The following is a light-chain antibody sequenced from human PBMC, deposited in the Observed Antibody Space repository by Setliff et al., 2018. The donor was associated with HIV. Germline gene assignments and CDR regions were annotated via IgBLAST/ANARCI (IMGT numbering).Light chain of an antibody. CDR3: QQCNSDSPWT. J-gene: IGKJ1*01. CDR2: KAF. CDR1: QNINTW. V-gene: IGKV1-5*03. Sequence: DIQMTQSPSTLSASVGDRVTITCRASQNINTWLAWYQQKPGKAPKLLIYKAFSLESGVPSRFSGSGSGTEFTLTISSLQPDDFATYYCQQCNSDSPWTFGQGTKVDIK.